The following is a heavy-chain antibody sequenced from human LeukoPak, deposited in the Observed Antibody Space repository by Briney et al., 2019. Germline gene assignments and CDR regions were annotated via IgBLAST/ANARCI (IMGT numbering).Heavy chain of an antibody. D-gene: IGHD6-13*01. CDR3: AAGPNFDY. J-gene: IGHJ4*02. CDR1: GFTFSSYA. V-gene: IGHV3-30*04. CDR2: ISYDGSNK. Sequence: GRSLRLSCAASGFTFSSYAMHWVRQAPGKGLEWVAVISYDGSNKYYADSVKGRFTISRDNSKNTLYLQMNRLRAEDTAVYYSAAGPNFDYWGQGTLVTVSS.